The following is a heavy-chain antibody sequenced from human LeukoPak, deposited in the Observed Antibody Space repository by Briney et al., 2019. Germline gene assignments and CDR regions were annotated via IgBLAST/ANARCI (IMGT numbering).Heavy chain of an antibody. CDR3: ARDMYYYSRTGFDP. J-gene: IGHJ5*02. CDR2: ISAYNGNT. Sequence: ASVTVSRKTSGYSFNSYGISWVRQAPGQGLEWMGWISAYNGNTNYAQKLQGRVTMTTDTSTSTAYWELRSLRSEDTAVYYCARDMYYYSRTGFDPWGQGTLVTVSS. V-gene: IGHV1-18*01. D-gene: IGHD3-10*01. CDR1: GYSFNSYG.